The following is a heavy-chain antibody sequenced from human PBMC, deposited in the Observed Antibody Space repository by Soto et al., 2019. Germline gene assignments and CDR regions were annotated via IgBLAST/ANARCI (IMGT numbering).Heavy chain of an antibody. CDR1: GFPFSHYW. D-gene: IGHD3-16*01. CDR2: INPAGTIT. J-gene: IGHJ5*02. Sequence: GGSLRLSCAASGFPFSHYWMHWVRQTPGKGLVWVSRINPAGTITNYADSVEGRFTISRDSADSALFLQMNSLSAEDTAIYYCTSDTFGLRDTWGQGTLVTVSS. CDR3: TSDTFGLRDT. V-gene: IGHV3-74*01.